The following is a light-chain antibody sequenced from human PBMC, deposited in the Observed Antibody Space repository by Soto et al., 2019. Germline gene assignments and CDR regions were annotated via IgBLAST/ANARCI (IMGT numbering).Light chain of an antibody. J-gene: IGKJ2*01. CDR2: GAS. V-gene: IGKV3-15*01. Sequence: EIVMTQSPATLSVSPGERATLSCRASQSIGSTLAWYQQKPGQAPRLLIYGASTRATGIPARFSGSGSGTEFTLSISSLQSEDFALYFCQHYNSWDTLGQGTKLEIK. CDR3: QHYNSWDT. CDR1: QSIGST.